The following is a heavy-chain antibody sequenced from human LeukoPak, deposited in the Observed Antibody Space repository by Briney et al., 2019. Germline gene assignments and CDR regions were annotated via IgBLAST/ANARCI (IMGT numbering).Heavy chain of an antibody. D-gene: IGHD3-10*01. J-gene: IGHJ1*01. V-gene: IGHV4-34*01. CDR1: GGSFSGYY. Sequence: MPSETLSLTCAVYGGSFSGYYWSWIRQPPGKGLEWIGEINHSGSTNYNPSLKSRVTIPVDTSKNQFSLKLSSVTAADTAVYYCARRIFHYYGSGSYYRRAEYFQHWGQGTLVTVSS. CDR3: ARRIFHYYGSGSYYRRAEYFQH. CDR2: INHSGST.